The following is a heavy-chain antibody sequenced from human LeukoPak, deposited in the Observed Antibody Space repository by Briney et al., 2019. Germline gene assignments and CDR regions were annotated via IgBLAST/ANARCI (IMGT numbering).Heavy chain of an antibody. J-gene: IGHJ6*03. CDR3: ARAVVRGVRPPYYYYYYMDV. D-gene: IGHD3-10*01. CDR1: GFAFSSYA. V-gene: IGHV3-23*01. Sequence: GGSLRLSCAASGFAFSSYAMSWVRQAPGKGLEWVSAISGSGGSTYYADSVKGRFTISRDDSTNTLYLQMNSLRAEDTAVYYCARAVVRGVRPPYYYYYYMDVWGKGTTVTVSS. CDR2: ISGSGGST.